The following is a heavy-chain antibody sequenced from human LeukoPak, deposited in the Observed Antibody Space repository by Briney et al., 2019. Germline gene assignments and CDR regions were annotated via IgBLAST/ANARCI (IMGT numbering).Heavy chain of an antibody. J-gene: IGHJ6*02. Sequence: PGGSLRLSCAASGFTFSSYAMNWVRQAPGKGLEWVSAISGSGGSTYYADSVKGRFTISRDNSKNTLYLQMNSLRAEDTAVYYCARERSGLEFYGMDVWGQGTTVTVSS. D-gene: IGHD3-3*01. V-gene: IGHV3-23*01. CDR1: GFTFSSYA. CDR2: ISGSGGST. CDR3: ARERSGLEFYGMDV.